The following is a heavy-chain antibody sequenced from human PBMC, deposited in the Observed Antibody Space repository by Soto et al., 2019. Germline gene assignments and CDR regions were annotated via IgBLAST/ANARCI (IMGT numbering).Heavy chain of an antibody. D-gene: IGHD2-2*01. V-gene: IGHV1-2*04. CDR3: ARYYCSSTSCYGNWFDP. CDR1: GYTFTGYY. CDR2: INPNSGGT. Sequence: SVKVSCKASGYTFTGYYMHWVRQAPGQGLEWMGWINPNSGGTNYAQKFQGWVTMTRDTSISTAYMGLSRLRSDDTAVYYCARYYCSSTSCYGNWFDPWGQGTLVTVSS. J-gene: IGHJ5*02.